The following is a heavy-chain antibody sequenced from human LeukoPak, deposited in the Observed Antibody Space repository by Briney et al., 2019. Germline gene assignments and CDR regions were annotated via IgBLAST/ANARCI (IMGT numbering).Heavy chain of an antibody. Sequence: SVKVSCKASGGTLSSYAISWVRQAPGQGLEWMGGIIPIFGTANYAQKFQGRVTITADESTSTAYMELSSLRSEDTAVYYCTRGVVPAAIYYYGMDVWGQGTTVTVSS. CDR3: TRGVVPAAIYYYGMDV. D-gene: IGHD2-2*01. V-gene: IGHV1-69*01. CDR2: IIPIFGTA. CDR1: GGTLSSYA. J-gene: IGHJ6*02.